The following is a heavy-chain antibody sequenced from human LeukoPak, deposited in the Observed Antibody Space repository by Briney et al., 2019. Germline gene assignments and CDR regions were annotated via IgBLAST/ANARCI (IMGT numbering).Heavy chain of an antibody. CDR2: IIPIFGTA. V-gene: IGHV1-69*05. J-gene: IGHJ4*02. CDR3: ASNRRDGYNYYFDY. Sequence: SSVKVSCKASGGTFSSYAISRVRQAPGQGLEWMGGIIPIFGTANYAQKFQGRVTITTDESTSTAYMELSSLRSEDTAVYYCASNRRDGYNYYFDYWGQGTLVTVSS. D-gene: IGHD5-24*01. CDR1: GGTFSSYA.